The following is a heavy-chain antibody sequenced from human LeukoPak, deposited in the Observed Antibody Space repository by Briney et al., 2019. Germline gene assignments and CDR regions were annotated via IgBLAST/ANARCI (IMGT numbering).Heavy chain of an antibody. CDR2: IKSKTDGGTT. CDR1: GFTFSNAW. V-gene: IGHV3-15*01. Sequence: GGSLRLSCAASGFTFSNAWMSWVRQAPGKGLEWVGRIKSKTDGGTTDYAAPVKGRFTISRDDSKNTLYLQMNRLKTEDTAVYYCTTVLWFGETRSDYWGQGTLVTVSS. J-gene: IGHJ4*02. CDR3: TTVLWFGETRSDY. D-gene: IGHD3-10*01.